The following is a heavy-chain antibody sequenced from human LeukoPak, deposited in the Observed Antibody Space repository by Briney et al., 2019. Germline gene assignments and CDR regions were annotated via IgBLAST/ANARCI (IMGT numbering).Heavy chain of an antibody. Sequence: SETLSLTCIVSGGSISWSSYYWGWIRQPPGKGLEWIGSMSYSGNTCYNPSLKSRVTISIDTSKNQFSLELSSATAADTAVYYCARVNGDAFDIWGQGTMVTVSS. J-gene: IGHJ3*02. CDR2: MSYSGNT. V-gene: IGHV4-39*07. CDR1: GGSISWSSYY. CDR3: ARVNGDAFDI.